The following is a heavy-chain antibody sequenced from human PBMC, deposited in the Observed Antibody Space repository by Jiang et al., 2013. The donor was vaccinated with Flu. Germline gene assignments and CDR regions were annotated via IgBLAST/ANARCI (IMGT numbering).Heavy chain of an antibody. CDR2: INTNTGNP. CDR3: ARDRIMITFGGVITRGWFDP. Sequence: TSYAMNWVRQAPGQGLEWMGWINTNTGNPTYAQGFTGRFVFSLDTSVSTAYLQISSLKAEDTAVYYCARDRIMITFGGVITRGWFDPWGQGTLVTVSS. V-gene: IGHV7-4-1*02. D-gene: IGHD3-16*02. CDR1: TSYA. J-gene: IGHJ5*02.